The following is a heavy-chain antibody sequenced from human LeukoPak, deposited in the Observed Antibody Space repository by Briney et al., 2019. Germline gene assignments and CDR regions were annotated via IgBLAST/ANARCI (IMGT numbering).Heavy chain of an antibody. J-gene: IGHJ4*02. D-gene: IGHD2-2*01. Sequence: GGSLRLSCAASGFTFSSYAMSWVRQAPGKGLEWVSAISGSGGSTYYADSVKGRFTISRDNSKNTLYLQMNSLRAEDTAVYYCAKDGYCSSTSCYHVGRTFDYWGQGTLVTVSS. CDR1: GFTFSSYA. CDR3: AKDGYCSSTSCYHVGRTFDY. CDR2: ISGSGGST. V-gene: IGHV3-23*01.